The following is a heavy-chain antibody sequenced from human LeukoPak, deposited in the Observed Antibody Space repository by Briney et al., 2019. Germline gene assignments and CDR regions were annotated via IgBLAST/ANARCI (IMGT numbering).Heavy chain of an antibody. CDR3: AKDTAGGLRYFDWLSSDYYYYGMDV. V-gene: IGHV3-48*01. J-gene: IGHJ6*02. CDR1: GFTLTGYS. Sequence: GGSLRLSCAASGFTLTGYSMNWVRQAPGKGLEWVSYISSSSSIIYYADSVKGRFTISRDNSKNTLYLQMNSLRAEDTAVYYCAKDTAGGLRYFDWLSSDYYYYGMDVWGQGTTVTVSS. CDR2: ISSSSSII. D-gene: IGHD3-9*01.